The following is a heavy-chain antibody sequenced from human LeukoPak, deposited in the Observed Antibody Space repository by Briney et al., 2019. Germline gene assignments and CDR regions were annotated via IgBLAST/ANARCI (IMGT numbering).Heavy chain of an antibody. CDR2: IYHSGST. D-gene: IGHD3-10*01. J-gene: IGHJ5*02. CDR1: GGSISSSNW. CDR3: ARDSNAATGSRNNWFDP. Sequence: SETLSLTCAVSGGSISSSNWWSWVRQPPGKGLEWIGEIYHSGSTNYNPSLKSRVTISVDKSKNQFSLKLSSVTAADTAVYYCARDSNAATGSRNNWFDPWGQGTLVTVSS. V-gene: IGHV4-4*02.